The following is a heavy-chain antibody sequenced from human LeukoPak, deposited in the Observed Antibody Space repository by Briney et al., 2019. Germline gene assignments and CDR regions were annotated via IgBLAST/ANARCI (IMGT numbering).Heavy chain of an antibody. CDR3: ARTYGSSGLGYFDL. D-gene: IGHD6-13*01. J-gene: IGHJ2*01. V-gene: IGHV4-59*01. CDR2: IYYSGST. Sequence: SETLSLTCTVSGGSISSYYWSWIRQPPGKGLEWIGYIYYSGSTNYSPSLKSRLTISVDTSKNQFTLKLSSVTAADTAVYYCARTYGSSGLGYFDLWGRGTLVTVSS. CDR1: GGSISSYY.